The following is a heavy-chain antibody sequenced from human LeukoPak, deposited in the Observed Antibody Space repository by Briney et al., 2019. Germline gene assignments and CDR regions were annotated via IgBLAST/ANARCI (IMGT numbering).Heavy chain of an antibody. V-gene: IGHV3-23*01. CDR1: GFIFNNFA. CDR2: IGGSGVNT. J-gene: IGHJ6*03. D-gene: IGHD5-24*01. Sequence: PGGSLRLSCAASGFIFNNFAMSWVRQAPGKGLEWVSGIGGSGVNTYFADSVKGRFTISRDNSKNTLYLQMNSLKVEDTAVYYWAKGATHTHYYYMDVGAKGTTVTVSS. CDR3: AKGATHTHYYYMDV.